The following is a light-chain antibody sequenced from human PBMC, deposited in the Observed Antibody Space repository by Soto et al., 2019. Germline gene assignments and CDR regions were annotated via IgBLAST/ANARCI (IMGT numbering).Light chain of an antibody. J-gene: IGKJ1*01. V-gene: IGKV3-20*01. CDR3: QQYGSSPPWT. CDR2: GAS. Sequence: EIGLKQSPGALSLSPGERATLSCRASQSVSSSQLAWYQHKPGQAPRLLMYGASSRATAIPDRFSGSGSGTDFTLTISRLEPEDFAVYYCQQYGSSPPWTFGQVTNVDI. CDR1: QSVSSSQ.